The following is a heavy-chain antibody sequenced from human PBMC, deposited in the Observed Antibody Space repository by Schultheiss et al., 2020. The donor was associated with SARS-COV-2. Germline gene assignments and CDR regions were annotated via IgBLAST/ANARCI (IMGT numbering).Heavy chain of an antibody. CDR3: ARDERYCSGGSCYSYYYGMDV. Sequence: ASVKVSCKSSGYTFTGYCMHWVRQAPGQGLEWMGWINPNSGGTNYAQKFQGRVTMTRDTSISTAYMELSRLRSDDTAVYYCARDERYCSGGSCYSYYYGMDVWGQGTTVTVSS. D-gene: IGHD2-15*01. J-gene: IGHJ6*02. CDR1: GYTFTGYC. CDR2: INPNSGGT. V-gene: IGHV1-2*02.